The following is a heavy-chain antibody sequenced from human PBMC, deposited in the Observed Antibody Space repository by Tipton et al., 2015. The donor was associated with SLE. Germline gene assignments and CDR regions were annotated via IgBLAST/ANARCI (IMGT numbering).Heavy chain of an antibody. Sequence: GLVKPSETLSLTCAVYDGSFSGYYWSWIRQPPGKGLEWIGEISHSGSTNYNPSLKSRVTISVDTSKQQFSLRLSSVTAADTAVYYCARVDSVTFYGIDYWGQGTLVTVSS. CDR2: ISHSGST. CDR3: ARVDSVTFYGIDY. V-gene: IGHV4-34*01. D-gene: IGHD3-9*01. CDR1: DGSFSGYY. J-gene: IGHJ4*02.